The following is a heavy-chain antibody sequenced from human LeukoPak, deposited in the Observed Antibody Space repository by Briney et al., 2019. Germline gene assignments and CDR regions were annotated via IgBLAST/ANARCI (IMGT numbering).Heavy chain of an antibody. CDR2: IYYSGST. CDR3: ARHGGLPYHKKSFDY. D-gene: IGHD3-16*01. Sequence: SETLSLTCTVSGGSISSSSYYWGWIRQPPGKGLEWIGSIYYSGSTYYNPSLKSRVTISVDTSKNQFSLNLSSVTAADTAVYYCARHGGLPYHKKSFDYWGQGTLVTVSS. CDR1: GGSISSSSYY. J-gene: IGHJ4*02. V-gene: IGHV4-39*01.